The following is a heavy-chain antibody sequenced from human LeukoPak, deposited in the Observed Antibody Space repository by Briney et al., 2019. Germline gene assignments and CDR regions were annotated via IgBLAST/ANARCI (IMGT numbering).Heavy chain of an antibody. V-gene: IGHV4-39*07. CDR3: ARDDARIAVADYYLDY. D-gene: IGHD6-19*01. Sequence: SSETLSLTCTVSGGSISSSSYYWGWIRQPPGKGLEWIGSIYYSGSTYYNPSLKSRVTISVDTSKNQFSLKLSSVTAADTAVYYCARDDARIAVADYYLDYWGQGTLVTVSS. CDR1: GGSISSSSYY. CDR2: IYYSGST. J-gene: IGHJ4*02.